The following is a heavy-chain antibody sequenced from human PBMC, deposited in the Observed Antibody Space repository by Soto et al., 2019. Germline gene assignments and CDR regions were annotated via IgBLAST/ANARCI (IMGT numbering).Heavy chain of an antibody. J-gene: IGHJ4*02. CDR2: INHSGST. Sequence: QVQLQQWGAGLLKPSETLSLTCAVYGGSFSGYYWSWIRQPPGKGLEWIGEINHSGSTNYNPSLKSRVTISVDTSKNQFSLKLSSVTAADTAVYSCARVPYDILTGYYNFDYWGQGTLVTVSS. V-gene: IGHV4-34*01. CDR1: GGSFSGYY. CDR3: ARVPYDILTGYYNFDY. D-gene: IGHD3-9*01.